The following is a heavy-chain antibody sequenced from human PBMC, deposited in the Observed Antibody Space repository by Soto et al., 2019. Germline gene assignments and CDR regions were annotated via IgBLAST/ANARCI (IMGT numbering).Heavy chain of an antibody. V-gene: IGHV4-31*03. Sequence: SSEALSLTCTVSGGSISSGGYYWSWIRQHPGKGLEWIGYIYYSGSTYYNPSLKSRVTISVDTSKNQFSLKLSSVTAADTAVYYCATGAADNDDILTGYFPSPNPLDYWGQGTLVTVSS. D-gene: IGHD3-9*01. J-gene: IGHJ4*02. CDR1: GGSISSGGYY. CDR2: IYYSGST. CDR3: ATGAADNDDILTGYFPSPNPLDY.